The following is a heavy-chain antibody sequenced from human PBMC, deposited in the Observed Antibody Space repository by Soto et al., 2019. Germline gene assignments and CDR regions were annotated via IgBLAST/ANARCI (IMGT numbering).Heavy chain of an antibody. D-gene: IGHD6-13*01. Sequence: EVQLVESGGGLVQPGGSLRLSCEASGFTFRSNWMTWVRQAPGKGLEWVANIKKDGSEKSYLDSVRGRFTISRDNAKNSLYLQMNSLRAEDTALYYCARDVSPGSSSLYLDAFDIWCQGTMVTVSS. CDR1: GFTFRSNW. CDR3: ARDVSPGSSSLYLDAFDI. CDR2: IKKDGSEK. V-gene: IGHV3-7*05. J-gene: IGHJ3*02.